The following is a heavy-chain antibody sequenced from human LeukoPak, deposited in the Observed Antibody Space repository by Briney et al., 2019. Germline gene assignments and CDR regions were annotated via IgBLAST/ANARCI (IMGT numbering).Heavy chain of an antibody. V-gene: IGHV4-34*01. J-gene: IGHJ5*02. CDR1: GGSLGGDY. CDR3: ARGFGNVRGVT. CDR2: INHGGYT. D-gene: IGHD3-10*01. Sequence: SETLSLTCVVYGGSLGGDYWSWIRQPPGMGLEWIGEINHGGYTNYNPSLKSRVTLSVDTSKNQFSLRLNSVTAADTAVYYCARGFGNVRGVTWARGTLVTVSS.